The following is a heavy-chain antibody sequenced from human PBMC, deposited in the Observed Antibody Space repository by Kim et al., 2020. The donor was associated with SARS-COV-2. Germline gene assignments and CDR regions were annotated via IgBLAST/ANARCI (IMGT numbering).Heavy chain of an antibody. CDR3: AARFGYQFDY. CDR1: GFTFNNYA. D-gene: IGHD6-25*01. J-gene: IGHJ4*02. Sequence: GGSLRLSCAASGFTFNNYAMSWVRQAPGQGLEWISAVSGSGRTTYYADSVKGRFTIPRDNSKNTFYLQVDSLRAEDTAVYFCAARFGYQFDYWGQGTLVTVSS. V-gene: IGHV3-23*01. CDR2: VSGSGRTT.